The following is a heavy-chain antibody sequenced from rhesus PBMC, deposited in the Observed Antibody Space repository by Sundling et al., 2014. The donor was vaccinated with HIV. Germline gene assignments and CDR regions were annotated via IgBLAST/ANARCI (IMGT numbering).Heavy chain of an antibody. V-gene: IGHV3-116*02. CDR3: ARDGDVRYEDDYGYYITHGVYYGLDS. J-gene: IGHJ6*01. CDR2: IRNKANGGTA. Sequence: EVQLLESGGGLVQPGGSLRLSCAASGFTFSDYYMSWVRQAPGKGPEWVGFIRNKANGGTAEYAASVKGRFTISRDDSKSIASLQMNSLKTEDTAVYYCARDGDVRYEDDYGYYITHGVYYGLDSWGQGVVVTVSS. CDR1: GFTFSDYY. D-gene: IGHD3-9*01.